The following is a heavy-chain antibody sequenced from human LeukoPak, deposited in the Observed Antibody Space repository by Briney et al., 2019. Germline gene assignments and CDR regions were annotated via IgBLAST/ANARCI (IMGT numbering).Heavy chain of an antibody. CDR1: GFTFDDYA. CDR2: ISWNSGSI. V-gene: IGHV3-9*01. CDR3: AKGSRGYSSSWYDY. D-gene: IGHD6-13*01. Sequence: GRSLRLSCAASGFTFDDYAMHWVRQAPGKGLEWVSGISWNSGSIGYADSVKGRFTISRDNAKNSLYLQMNSLGAEDTALYYCAKGSRGYSSSWYDYWGQGTLVTVSS. J-gene: IGHJ4*02.